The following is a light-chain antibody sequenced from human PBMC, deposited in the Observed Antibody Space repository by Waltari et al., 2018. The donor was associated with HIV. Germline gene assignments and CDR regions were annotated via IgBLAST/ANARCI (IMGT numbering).Light chain of an antibody. J-gene: IGLJ1*01. CDR2: SGD. CDR3: SGWDDSLFGYV. V-gene: IGLV1-44*01. CDR1: RSNIGNKT. Sequence: QSVLTQPPSASGTPGQRVTVSCSGSRSNIGNKTVSWYQQLPGTAPKLLIHSGDQRPSGVPDRFPGSKSGTPASLAISGLQSEEEADYCCSGWDDSLFGYVFGTGTKVAVL.